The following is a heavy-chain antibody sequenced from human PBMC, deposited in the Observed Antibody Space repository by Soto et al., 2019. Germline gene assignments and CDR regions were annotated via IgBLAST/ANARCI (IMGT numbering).Heavy chain of an antibody. J-gene: IGHJ4*02. CDR3: ARLTTVVNGGFRYYFDY. Sequence: SVKVSCKASGYTFTSYGISWARQAPGQGLEWMGGIIPIFGTANYAQKFQGRVTITADESTSTAYMELSSLRSEDTAVYYCARLTTVVNGGFRYYFDYWGQGTLVTVSS. CDR1: GYTFTSYG. CDR2: IIPIFGTA. V-gene: IGHV1-69*13. D-gene: IGHD4-17*01.